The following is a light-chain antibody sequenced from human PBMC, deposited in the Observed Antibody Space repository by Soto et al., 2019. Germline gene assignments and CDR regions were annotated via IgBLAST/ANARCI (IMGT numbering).Light chain of an antibody. CDR2: DAS. Sequence: AIQLTQSPSSLSASVGDRVTITCRASQGISSALAWYQQKPGKAPKLLIYDASSLESGVPSRLSGSGSGTDFTLTISSLQPEDFATYYCQQFNTYRAFGQGTKVEIK. J-gene: IGKJ1*01. V-gene: IGKV1-13*02. CDR1: QGISSA. CDR3: QQFNTYRA.